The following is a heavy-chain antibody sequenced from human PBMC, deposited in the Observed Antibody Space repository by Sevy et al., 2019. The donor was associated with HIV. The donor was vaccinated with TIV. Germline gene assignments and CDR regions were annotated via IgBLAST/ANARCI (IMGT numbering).Heavy chain of an antibody. CDR1: GFTFSSYS. CDR2: IGSGSDYI. D-gene: IGHD4-17*01. CDR3: ARDFYFGDYDHWFDP. J-gene: IGHJ5*02. V-gene: IGHV3-21*01. Sequence: GGSLRLSCAASGFTFSSYSMNWVRQAPGKGLEWVSSIGSGSDYIDYADSVKGRFTISRDNAKNSLYLQMNSLRAEDTAVYYCARDFYFGDYDHWFDPWGQGTLVTVSS.